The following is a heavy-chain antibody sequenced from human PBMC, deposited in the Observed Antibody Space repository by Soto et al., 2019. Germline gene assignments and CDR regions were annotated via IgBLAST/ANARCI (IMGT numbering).Heavy chain of an antibody. CDR3: ARAPGIAAAGNLDY. CDR1: GGSISSGDYY. Sequence: SETLSLTCTVSGGSISSGDYYWGWIRQPPGKGLEWIGYIYYSGSTYYNPSLKSRVTISVDTSKNQFSLKLSSVTAADTAVYYCARAPGIAAAGNLDYWGQGTLVTVSS. V-gene: IGHV4-30-4*01. D-gene: IGHD6-13*01. CDR2: IYYSGST. J-gene: IGHJ4*02.